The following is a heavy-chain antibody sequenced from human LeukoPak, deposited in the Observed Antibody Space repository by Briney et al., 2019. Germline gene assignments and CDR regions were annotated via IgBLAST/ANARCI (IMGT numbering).Heavy chain of an antibody. Sequence: SETLSLTCTVSGGSISSYYWSWIRQPPGKGLEWIGYIYCSGSTNYNPSLKSRVTISVDTSKNQFSPKLSSVTAADTAVYYCAMTPHDYGGNSGYYYYYGMDVWGQGTTVTVSS. D-gene: IGHD4-23*01. CDR1: GGSISSYY. CDR3: AMTPHDYGGNSGYYYYYGMDV. V-gene: IGHV4-59*01. J-gene: IGHJ6*02. CDR2: IYCSGST.